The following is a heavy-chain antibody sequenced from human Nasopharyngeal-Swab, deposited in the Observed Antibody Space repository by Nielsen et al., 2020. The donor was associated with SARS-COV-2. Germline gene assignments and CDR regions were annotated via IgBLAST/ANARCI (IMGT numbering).Heavy chain of an antibody. CDR3: ARAPPTIAAHAFDI. CDR2: IDWDDDK. V-gene: IGHV2-70*01. CDR1: GFSLSTSGMC. J-gene: IGHJ3*02. D-gene: IGHD6-13*01. Sequence: SGPTLVKPTQTLTLTCTFSGFSLSTSGMCVSWIRQPPGKALEWLALIDWDDDKYYSTSLKTRLTISKDTSKNQVVLTVTDMDPVDTATYYCARAPPTIAAHAFDIWGQGTMVTVSS.